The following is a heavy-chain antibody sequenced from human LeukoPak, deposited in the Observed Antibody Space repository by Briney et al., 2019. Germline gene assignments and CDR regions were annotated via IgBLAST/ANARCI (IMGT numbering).Heavy chain of an antibody. CDR2: INHSGST. D-gene: IGHD4-11*01. CDR3: ARGLTRGYYYYYGMDV. J-gene: IGHJ6*02. V-gene: IGHV4-34*01. Sequence: PSETLSLTCAVYGVSFSGYYLSWIRQPPGKGLEWIGEINHSGSTNYNPSLKRRVTISVDTYKNQFSLKLSSVTAEDTAVYYCARGLTRGYYYYYGMDVWGQGTTVTVSS. CDR1: GVSFSGYY.